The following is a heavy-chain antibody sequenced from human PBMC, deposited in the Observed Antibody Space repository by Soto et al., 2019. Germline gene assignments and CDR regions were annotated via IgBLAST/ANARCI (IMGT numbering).Heavy chain of an antibody. J-gene: IGHJ4*02. CDR1: GFTFSSYA. V-gene: IGHV3-30-3*01. CDR3: ARAGKQLAYFDY. Sequence: GGSLRLSCAASGFTFSSYAMHWVRQAPGKGLEWVAVISYDGSNKYYADSVKGRFTISRDNSKNTLYLQMNSLRAEDTAVYYCARAGKQLAYFDYWGQGTLVTVS. D-gene: IGHD6-6*01. CDR2: ISYDGSNK.